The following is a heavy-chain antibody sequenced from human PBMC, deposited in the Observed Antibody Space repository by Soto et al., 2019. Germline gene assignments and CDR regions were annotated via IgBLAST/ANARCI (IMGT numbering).Heavy chain of an antibody. Sequence: QVQLQESGPGLVKPSGTLSLTCAVSSGSISSSNWWSWVRQPPGKGLEWIGEIYHSGSTNYNPSLNSPVTMSVDKSKNQFSMKLSSVTAADTAVYYCARLFLDYYNYFSMDVWGKGTTVTVSS. V-gene: IGHV4-4*02. CDR3: ARLFLDYYNYFSMDV. CDR2: IYHSGST. CDR1: SGSISSSNW. J-gene: IGHJ6*03.